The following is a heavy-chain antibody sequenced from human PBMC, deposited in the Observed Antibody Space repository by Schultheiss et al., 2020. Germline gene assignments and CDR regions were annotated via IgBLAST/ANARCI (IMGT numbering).Heavy chain of an antibody. Sequence: GGSLRLSCAASGFTFSSYGMHWVRQAPGKGLEWVAVISYDGSNKYYADSVKGRFTISRDNSKNTLFLQMNSLRAEDTAMYYCARERQVAGLDYWGRGTLVTVSS. CDR3: ARERQVAGLDY. V-gene: IGHV3-30*03. CDR2: ISYDGSNK. D-gene: IGHD6-19*01. J-gene: IGHJ4*02. CDR1: GFTFSSYG.